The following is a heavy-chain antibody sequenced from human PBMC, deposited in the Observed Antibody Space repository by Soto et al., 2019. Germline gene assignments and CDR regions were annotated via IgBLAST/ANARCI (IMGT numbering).Heavy chain of an antibody. CDR3: AREPMESFYFDF. CDR2: INPNSGGT. V-gene: IGHV1-2*02. J-gene: IGHJ4*02. CDR1: GYTFTGYY. Sequence: ASVKVSCKASGYTFTGYYMHWVRQAPGQGLEWMGWINPNSGGTNYAQKFQGRVIMTSDTYTSTVYIELTSLTYDDTGVYYCAREPMESFYFDFWGQGTMVTVSS. D-gene: IGHD1-1*01.